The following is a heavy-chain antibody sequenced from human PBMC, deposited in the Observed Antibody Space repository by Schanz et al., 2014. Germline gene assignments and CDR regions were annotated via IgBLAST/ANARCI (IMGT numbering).Heavy chain of an antibody. D-gene: IGHD4-17*01. CDR1: GFTFSDYY. CDR2: VWSDGNTK. CDR3: ARGYGDSPTDF. J-gene: IGHJ4*02. V-gene: IGHV3-33*08. Sequence: QVQLVESGGGLVKPGGSLRLSCAASGFTFSDYYMSWIRQAPGKGPEWVALVWSDGNTKYYVDSVKGRFTISRDNSMNTLHLQMDGLRSEDTAVYYCARGYGDSPTDFWGQGTLVTVSS.